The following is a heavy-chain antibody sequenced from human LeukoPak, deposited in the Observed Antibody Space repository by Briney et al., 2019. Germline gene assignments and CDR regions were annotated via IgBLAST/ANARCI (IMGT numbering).Heavy chain of an antibody. J-gene: IGHJ4*02. CDR3: ARGLVVAATTRTFDY. Sequence: GASVKVSCKASGYTFTSYSISWVRQAPGQGPEWMGWMSAYNGNTIYAQKVKGRVTMTTDTSTSTAYMELRSLKSDDTAVYYCARGLVVAATTRTFDYWGQGTLVTVSS. CDR1: GYTFTSYS. V-gene: IGHV1-18*01. D-gene: IGHD2-15*01. CDR2: MSAYNGNT.